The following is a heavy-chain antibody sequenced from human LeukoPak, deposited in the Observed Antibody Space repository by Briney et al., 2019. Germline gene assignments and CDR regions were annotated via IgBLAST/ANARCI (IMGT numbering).Heavy chain of an antibody. CDR3: ANSEMAR. Sequence: GGSLRLSCAASGFTFSSYGMSWVRQAPGKGLEWVSAISGNGGSSHYADSVKGRFTISRDNSKNTLYLQMNSLRAEDTAVYYCANSEMARWGQGTLVTVSS. CDR2: ISGNGGSS. J-gene: IGHJ4*02. D-gene: IGHD5-24*01. V-gene: IGHV3-23*01. CDR1: GFTFSSYG.